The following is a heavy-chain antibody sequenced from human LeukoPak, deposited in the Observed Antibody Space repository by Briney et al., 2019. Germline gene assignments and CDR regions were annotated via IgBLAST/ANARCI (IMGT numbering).Heavy chain of an antibody. Sequence: PGGSLRLSCAASGFTFSSYSMNWVRQAPGKGLEWVSSISSSSSYIYYADSVKGRFTISRDNAKNSLYLQMNSLRAEDTAVYYCARRWWYSYYYYYYMDVWGKGTTVTVSS. D-gene: IGHD2-15*01. CDR1: GFTFSSYS. CDR3: ARRWWYSYYYYYYMDV. CDR2: ISSSSSYI. V-gene: IGHV3-21*01. J-gene: IGHJ6*03.